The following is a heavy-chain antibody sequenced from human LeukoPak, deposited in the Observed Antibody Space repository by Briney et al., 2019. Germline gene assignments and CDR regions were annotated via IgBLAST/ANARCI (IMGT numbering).Heavy chain of an antibody. CDR1: GFTFSSYG. Sequence: PGGSLGLSCAASGFTFSSYGMHWVRQAPGKGLEWVAVIWYDGSNKYYADSVKGRFTISRDNSKNTLYLQMNSLRAEDTAVYYCARDQGYGAYYYYGMDVWGKGTTVTVSS. CDR3: ARDQGYGAYYYYGMDV. J-gene: IGHJ6*04. CDR2: IWYDGSNK. V-gene: IGHV3-33*01. D-gene: IGHD4-17*01.